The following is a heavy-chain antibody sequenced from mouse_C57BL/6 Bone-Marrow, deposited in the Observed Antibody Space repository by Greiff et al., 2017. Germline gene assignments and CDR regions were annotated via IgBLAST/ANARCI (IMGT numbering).Heavy chain of an antibody. CDR2: IYPGSGNT. D-gene: IGHD2-12*01. Sequence: VQLQQSGAELVRPGASVKLSCKASGYTFTDYYINWVKQRPGQGLEWIARIYPGSGNTYYNEKFKGKATLTAEKSSSTAYMQLSSLTSEDSAVYFCARLYPFAYGGQGTLVTVSA. CDR1: GYTFTDYY. CDR3: ARLYPFAY. J-gene: IGHJ3*01. V-gene: IGHV1-76*01.